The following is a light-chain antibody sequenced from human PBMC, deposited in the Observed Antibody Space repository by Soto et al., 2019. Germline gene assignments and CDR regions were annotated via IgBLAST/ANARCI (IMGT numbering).Light chain of an antibody. J-gene: IGKJ1*01. CDR3: QQYGNSPWT. Sequence: EIVLTQSPGTLSLSPGERATLSCRASQSVSNNYLAWYQQRPGQAPRLLTYGASSRAIGIPDRFSGSGSGTDFTLTINRLEPEVFAVYYCQQYGNSPWTFGQGTKVEIK. CDR1: QSVSNNY. V-gene: IGKV3-20*01. CDR2: GAS.